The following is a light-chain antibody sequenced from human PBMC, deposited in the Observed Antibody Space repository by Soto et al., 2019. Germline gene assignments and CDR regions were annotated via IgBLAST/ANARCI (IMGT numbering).Light chain of an antibody. J-gene: IGLJ1*01. CDR3: AGWDDSLSGYV. CDR2: RNS. CDR1: SSNIGSNF. Sequence: QSVLTQPPSASGTPGHRVTISCSGRSSNIGSNFVYWYQHLPGTAPKLVIYRNSQRPSGVPDRFSGSKSGTSASPAISGLQSEDEADYYCAGWDDSLSGYVFGPGTKVTVL. V-gene: IGLV1-47*01.